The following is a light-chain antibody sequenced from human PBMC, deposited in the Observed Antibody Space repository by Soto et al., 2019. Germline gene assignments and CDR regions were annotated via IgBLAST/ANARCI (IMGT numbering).Light chain of an antibody. Sequence: EMWMRQPPATRSWSPGERATFPARASQGVRATLPWYQQKPGQAPSLLIYGASIRATGIPARFSGSGSGTEFTLTISSLQSEDFAVYYCQQYNNWPPGITFGGGTKVEIK. V-gene: IGKV3D-15*01. CDR1: QGVRAT. CDR2: GAS. J-gene: IGKJ4*01. CDR3: QQYNNWPPGIT.